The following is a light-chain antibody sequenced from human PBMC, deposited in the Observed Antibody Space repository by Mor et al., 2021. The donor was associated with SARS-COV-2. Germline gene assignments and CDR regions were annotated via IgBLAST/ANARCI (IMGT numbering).Light chain of an antibody. J-gene: IGKJ1*01. CDR1: SVSSN. CDR2: GAS. CDR3: QQYNNWPPWT. V-gene: IGKV3-15*01. Sequence: SVSSNLAWYQQKAGQAPSLLIYGASTRATGIPARFSGSGSGTEFTLTISSLQSEDFAVYYCQQYNNWPPWTFGQGTKVEIK.